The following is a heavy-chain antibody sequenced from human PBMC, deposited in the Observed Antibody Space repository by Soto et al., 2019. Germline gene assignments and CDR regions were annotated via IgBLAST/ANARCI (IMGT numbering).Heavy chain of an antibody. D-gene: IGHD1-7*01. J-gene: IGHJ4*02. CDR2: INPNSGGT. Sequence: ASVKGYCKTSGYTFTAYHLHWVRQAPGQGLEWMGWINPNSGGTNYAQNIQGRVTMTRDSSISTAYMDLTSLKSDDTAVYYCVRENWHYDYWGQGTLVTVSS. CDR1: GYTFTAYH. V-gene: IGHV1-2*02. CDR3: VRENWHYDY.